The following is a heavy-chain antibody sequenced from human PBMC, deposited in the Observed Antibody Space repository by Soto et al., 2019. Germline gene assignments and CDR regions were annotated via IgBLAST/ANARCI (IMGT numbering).Heavy chain of an antibody. Sequence: QPGGSLRLSCAASGFTFSSYGMHWVRQAPGKGLEWVAVISYDGSNKYYADSVKGRFTISRDNSKNTLYLQMNSLRAEDTAVYYCAKETGDYSSGWYNYYYYGMDVWGQGTTVTVSS. J-gene: IGHJ6*02. CDR2: ISYDGSNK. CDR3: AKETGDYSSGWYNYYYYGMDV. D-gene: IGHD6-19*01. CDR1: GFTFSSYG. V-gene: IGHV3-30*18.